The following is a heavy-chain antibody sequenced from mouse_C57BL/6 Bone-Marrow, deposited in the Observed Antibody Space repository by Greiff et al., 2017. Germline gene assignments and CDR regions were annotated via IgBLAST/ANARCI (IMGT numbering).Heavy chain of an antibody. D-gene: IGHD1-1*01. CDR2: IRLKSDNYAT. V-gene: IGHV6-3*01. Sequence: EVKVEESGGGLVQPGGSMKLSCVASGFTFSNYWMNWVRQSPEKGLEWVAQIRLKSDNYATHYAESVKGRFTISRDDSKSSVYLQMNNLRAEDTGIYYCTDNYGSSYWYFDVWGTGTTVTVSS. CDR3: TDNYGSSYWYFDV. CDR1: GFTFSNYW. J-gene: IGHJ1*03.